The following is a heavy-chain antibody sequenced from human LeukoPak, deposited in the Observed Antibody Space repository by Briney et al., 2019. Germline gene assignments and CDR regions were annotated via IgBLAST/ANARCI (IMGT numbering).Heavy chain of an antibody. CDR3: ASAYASYDFWSGYENFDF. CDR1: GIRFTTHW. Sequence: PGGSLRLSCAASGIRFTTHWMNWVRQAPGKGLEWVASIRQDGGEKKYVDSVKGRFTISRDLAQNSLFLQMNSLRAEDTAVYYCASAYASYDFWSGYENFDFWGQGTLVTVSS. CDR2: IRQDGGEK. D-gene: IGHD3-3*01. V-gene: IGHV3-7*01. J-gene: IGHJ4*02.